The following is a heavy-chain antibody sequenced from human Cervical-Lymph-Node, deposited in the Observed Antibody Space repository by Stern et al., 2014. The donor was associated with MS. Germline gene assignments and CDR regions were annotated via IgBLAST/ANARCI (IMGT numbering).Heavy chain of an antibody. CDR2: IRSKTHSDAT. D-gene: IGHD2-21*01. CDR3: SNWFDF. Sequence: EVHLVESGGGLVQPGGSLKLSCAASGFTFSGSVIHWVRQASGKGLEWVGSIRSKTHSDATSYAASVQGSFTISRDDSKNTSYLQMNSLKTEDTAVYFCSNWFDFWGRGTLVTVSS. J-gene: IGHJ5*01. V-gene: IGHV3-73*01. CDR1: GFTFSGSV.